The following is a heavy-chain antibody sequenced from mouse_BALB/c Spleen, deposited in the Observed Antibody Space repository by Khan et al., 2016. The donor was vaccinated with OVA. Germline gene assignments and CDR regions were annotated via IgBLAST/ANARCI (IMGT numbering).Heavy chain of an antibody. V-gene: IGHV1-9*01. CDR3: ARGGYNPAMDY. J-gene: IGHJ4*01. D-gene: IGHD1-3*01. CDR1: GYTFSMYW. CDR2: ILPGSGST. Sequence: VQLQQSGAELMQPGASVTISCKATGYTFSMYWKEWVKQRPGHGLEWIGDILPGSGSTNNNEKFKGKATFTADTSSNTAYMQLSSLTSEDSAVYYCARGGYNPAMDYWGQGTSVTVSS.